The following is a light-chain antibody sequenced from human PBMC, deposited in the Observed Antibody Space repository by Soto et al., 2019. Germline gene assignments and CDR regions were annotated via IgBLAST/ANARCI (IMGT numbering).Light chain of an antibody. V-gene: IGKV3-15*01. Sequence: EIVMTQSPATLSVSPGERATLSCRASQSVSSNLAWYQQKPGQAPRLLIYGASTRATGIPARFSGSGSGTEFNLTISSLQSEDFAVYYCQQYNNLPLTFGQGTQVEIK. CDR1: QSVSSN. J-gene: IGKJ1*01. CDR2: GAS. CDR3: QQYNNLPLT.